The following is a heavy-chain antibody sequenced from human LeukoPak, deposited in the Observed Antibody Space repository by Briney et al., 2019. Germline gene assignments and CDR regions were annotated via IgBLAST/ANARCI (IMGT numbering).Heavy chain of an antibody. D-gene: IGHD6-13*01. V-gene: IGHV3-66*01. CDR3: ARDPPTRQYTNSFSLDY. CDR2: IYSDGTT. Sequence: GGSLRLSCAASAFTVSSNYMSWVRQAPGKGLEWVSLIYSDGTTFYADSVKGRFTISRDNSKNALYLQMNSLRAEDTAVYYCARDPPTRQYTNSFSLDYWGQGTLVTVSS. J-gene: IGHJ4*02. CDR1: AFTVSSNY.